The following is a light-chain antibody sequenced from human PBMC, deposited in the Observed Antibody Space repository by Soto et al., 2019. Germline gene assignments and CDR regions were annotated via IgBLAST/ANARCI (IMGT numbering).Light chain of an antibody. Sequence: DIQMTQSPSTLSASVGDRITITCRASQSISSWLAWYQQKPGKAPKLLIYDASSLESGVPSRFSGSGSGTEFTLTISSLQPDEFATYYCQQYNSHLWTFGQGTKVDIK. CDR1: QSISSW. J-gene: IGKJ1*01. CDR2: DAS. CDR3: QQYNSHLWT. V-gene: IGKV1-5*01.